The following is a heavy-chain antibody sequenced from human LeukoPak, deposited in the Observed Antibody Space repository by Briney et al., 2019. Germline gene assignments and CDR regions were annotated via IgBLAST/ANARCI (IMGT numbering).Heavy chain of an antibody. D-gene: IGHD3-10*01. Sequence: GGSLRLSCAASGFTFSSYAMSWVRQAPGKGLEWVSGISGSDGSTNYADSVKGRFTISRENSKNTLYLQMNSLRAEDTAVYYCARAGFTFSDYFGSFFDYWGQGTLVTVSS. CDR3: ARAGFTFSDYFGSFFDY. V-gene: IGHV3-23*01. CDR2: ISGSDGST. CDR1: GFTFSSYA. J-gene: IGHJ4*02.